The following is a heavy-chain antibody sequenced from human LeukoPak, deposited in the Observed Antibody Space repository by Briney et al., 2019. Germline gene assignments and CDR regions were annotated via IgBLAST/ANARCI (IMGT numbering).Heavy chain of an antibody. CDR2: ISAYNGNT. Sequence: GASVKVSCKASGYTFTSYGISWVRQAPGQGLEWMGWISAYNGNTNYAQKLQGRVTMTTDTSTSTAYMELRSPRSDDTAVYYCARDSFPYGSGSPNWFDPWGQGTLVTVSS. CDR1: GYTFTSYG. D-gene: IGHD3-10*01. J-gene: IGHJ5*02. CDR3: ARDSFPYGSGSPNWFDP. V-gene: IGHV1-18*01.